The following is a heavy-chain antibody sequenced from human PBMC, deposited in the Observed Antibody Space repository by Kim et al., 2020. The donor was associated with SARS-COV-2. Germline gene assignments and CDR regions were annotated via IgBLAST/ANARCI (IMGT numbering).Heavy chain of an antibody. D-gene: IGHD3-10*01. J-gene: IGHJ5*02. Sequence: SETLSLTCTVSGGSISSYYWSWIRQPPGKGLEWIGYIYYSGSTNYNPSLKSRVTISVDTSKNQFSLKLSSVTAADTAVYYCAREEARGGWIDPWGQGTLVTVSS. CDR1: GGSISSYY. V-gene: IGHV4-59*01. CDR2: IYYSGST. CDR3: AREEARGGWIDP.